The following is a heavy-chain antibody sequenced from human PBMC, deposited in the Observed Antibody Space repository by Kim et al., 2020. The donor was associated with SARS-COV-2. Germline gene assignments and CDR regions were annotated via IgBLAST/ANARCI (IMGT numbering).Heavy chain of an antibody. D-gene: IGHD5-12*01. CDR3: ARDLTRPEGALRHGMDV. V-gene: IGHV1-46*01. CDR1: GYTFTSYY. CDR2: INPSGGST. Sequence: ASVKVSCKASGYTFTSYYMHWVRQAPGQGLEWMGIINPSGGSTSYAQKFQGRVTMTRDTSTSTVYMELSSLRSEDTAVYYCARDLTRPEGALRHGMDVWGQGTTVTVSS. J-gene: IGHJ6*02.